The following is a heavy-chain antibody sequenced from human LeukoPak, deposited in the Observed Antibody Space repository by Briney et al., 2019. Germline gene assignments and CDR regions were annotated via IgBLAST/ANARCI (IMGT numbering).Heavy chain of an antibody. D-gene: IGHD1-14*01. Sequence: SETLSLTCAVYGGSFSGYYWSWIRQPPGKGLEWIGEINHSGSTNYNPSLKSRVTISVDTSKSQFSLKLSSVTAADTAVYYCARGDEVSPDYWGQGTLVTVSS. CDR1: GGSFSGYY. V-gene: IGHV4-34*01. J-gene: IGHJ4*02. CDR2: INHSGST. CDR3: ARGDEVSPDY.